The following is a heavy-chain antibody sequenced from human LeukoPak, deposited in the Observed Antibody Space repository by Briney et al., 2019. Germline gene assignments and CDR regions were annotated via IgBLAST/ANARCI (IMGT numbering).Heavy chain of an antibody. CDR3: AKLKAPLNYGNPFGMDF. CDR1: GFTFGHFA. Sequence: GGSLRLSCTTSGFTFGHFALTWVRQAPGEGLEWVSTISGSGAHTYYADSVKGRFTISRDNSENTLYLQMSSLRAEDTAIYYCAKLKAPLNYGNPFGMDFWGQGAPVTVSS. J-gene: IGHJ4*02. CDR2: ISGSGAHT. V-gene: IGHV3-23*01. D-gene: IGHD3-10*01.